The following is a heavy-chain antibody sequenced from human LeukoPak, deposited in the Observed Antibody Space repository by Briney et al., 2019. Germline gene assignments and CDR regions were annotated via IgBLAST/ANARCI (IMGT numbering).Heavy chain of an antibody. CDR3: TTDLIVLVPAAIPP. CDR1: GFTFSNAW. Sequence: PGGSLRLSCAASGFTFSNAWMSWVRQAPGKGLEWVGRIKSKTDGGTTDYAAPVKGRFTISRDDSKNTLYLQMNSLKTEDTAVYYCTTDLIVLVPAAIPPWGQGTLVTVSS. J-gene: IGHJ5*02. V-gene: IGHV3-15*01. D-gene: IGHD2-2*01. CDR2: IKSKTDGGTT.